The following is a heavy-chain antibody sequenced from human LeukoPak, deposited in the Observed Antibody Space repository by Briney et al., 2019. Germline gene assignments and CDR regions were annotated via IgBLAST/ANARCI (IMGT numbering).Heavy chain of an antibody. CDR2: IYYSGST. V-gene: IGHV4-39*01. CDR3: ARQHIVVVTARFGFDY. Sequence: PSETLSLTCTVSGGSTSSSSYYWGWIRQPPGKGLEWIGSIYYSGSTHYNPSLKSRVTISVDTSKNQFSLKLSSVTAADTAVYYCARQHIVVVTARFGFDYWGQGTLVTVSS. J-gene: IGHJ4*02. D-gene: IGHD2-21*02. CDR1: GGSTSSSSYY.